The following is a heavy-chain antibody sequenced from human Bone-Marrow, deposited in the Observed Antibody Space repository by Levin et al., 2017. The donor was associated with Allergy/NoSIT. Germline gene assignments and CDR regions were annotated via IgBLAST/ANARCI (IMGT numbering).Heavy chain of an antibody. Sequence: PGASVKVSCKASGYTLSNYHLNWVRQVPGQGLEWMGWINTNTGNPAYAQGFTGRFVFSLDTSVSTAYLQISSLKAEDTAVYYCARDVERVAFDTWGPGTLVTVSS. J-gene: IGHJ3*02. CDR2: INTNTGNP. CDR3: ARDVERVAFDT. V-gene: IGHV7-4-1*02. D-gene: IGHD1-1*01. CDR1: GYTLSNYH.